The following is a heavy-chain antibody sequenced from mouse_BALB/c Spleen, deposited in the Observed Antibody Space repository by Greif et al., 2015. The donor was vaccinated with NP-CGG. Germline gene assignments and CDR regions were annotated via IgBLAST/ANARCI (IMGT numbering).Heavy chain of an antibody. CDR2: ISSGGSYT. D-gene: IGHD2-14*01. CDR1: GFTFSSYT. CDR3: TRGGNYAMDY. J-gene: IGHJ4*01. V-gene: IGHV5-6-4*01. Sequence: DVMLVESGGGLVKPGGSLKLSCAASGFTFSSYTMSWVRQTPEKRLEWVATISSGGSYTYYPGSVKGRFTISRDNAKNTLYLQMSSLKSEDTAMYYCTRGGNYAMDYWGQGTSVTVSS.